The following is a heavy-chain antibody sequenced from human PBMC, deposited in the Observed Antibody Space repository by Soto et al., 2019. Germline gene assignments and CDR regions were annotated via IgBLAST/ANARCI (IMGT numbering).Heavy chain of an antibody. D-gene: IGHD3-22*01. J-gene: IGHJ3*02. CDR3: ARDQSYNDSSGLAAFDI. CDR2: IDPNGGRT. CDR1: GYTFTSTY. V-gene: IGHV1-46*01. Sequence: ASVKVSCKASGYTFTSTYMHWVRQAPGQGLEWMGVIDPNGGRTIYAEKFQGRLTLTRDTSTATDYMQLSSLRPEDTAMYFCARDQSYNDSSGLAAFDIWGQGTMVTVSS.